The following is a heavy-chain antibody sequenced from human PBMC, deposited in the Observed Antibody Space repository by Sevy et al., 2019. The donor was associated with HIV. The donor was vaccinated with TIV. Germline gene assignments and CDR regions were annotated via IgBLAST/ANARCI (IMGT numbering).Heavy chain of an antibody. CDR1: GFTFSTYV. CDR3: ARGILCSSTSCYGMDV. D-gene: IGHD2-2*01. V-gene: IGHV3-30-3*01. Sequence: GGSLRLSCAASGFTFSTYVMHWVRQAPGKGLEWVGLISFDGNNKNYADSVKGRFTISRDNAKNSLYLLLNSLRAEDTAVYYCARGILCSSTSCYGMDVWGQGTTVTVSS. CDR2: ISFDGNNK. J-gene: IGHJ6*02.